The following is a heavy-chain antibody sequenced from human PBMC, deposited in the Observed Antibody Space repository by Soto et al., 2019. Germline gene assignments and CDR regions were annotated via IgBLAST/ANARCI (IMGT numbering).Heavy chain of an antibody. Sequence: QVQLVQSGAEVKKPGSSVKVSCKASGGTFSSYTISWVRQAPGQGLEWMGRIIPILGIANYAQKFQGRVTITADQSTSTAYMELSSLRSEDTAVYYCARDRGVHRLDAFDIWGQGTMVTVSS. V-gene: IGHV1-69*08. CDR3: ARDRGVHRLDAFDI. J-gene: IGHJ3*02. D-gene: IGHD3-10*01. CDR2: IIPILGIA. CDR1: GGTFSSYT.